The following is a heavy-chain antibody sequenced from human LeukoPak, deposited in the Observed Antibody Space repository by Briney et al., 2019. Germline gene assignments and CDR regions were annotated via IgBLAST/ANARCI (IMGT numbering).Heavy chain of an antibody. CDR3: TTDSSGSYFPLDAFDI. CDR1: GFTFSNAW. Sequence: GGSLRLSCTASGFTFSNAWMSWVRQAPGKGLEWGGRIKSKTGGGTTDYGAPVKGSFTISRDDSTNTVYLQMKSMTTEDTAVYYCTTDSSGSYFPLDAFDIWGQGTMVTVSS. J-gene: IGHJ3*02. V-gene: IGHV3-15*01. CDR2: IKSKTGGGTT. D-gene: IGHD1-26*01.